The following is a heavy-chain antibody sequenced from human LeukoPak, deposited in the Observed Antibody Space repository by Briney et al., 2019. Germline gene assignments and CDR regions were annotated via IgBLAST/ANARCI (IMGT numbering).Heavy chain of an antibody. CDR1: GYTFTGYG. Sequence: ASVKVSCKASGYTFTGYGISWVRQAPGQGLEWMGWISAHSGNTNYAQKLQGRVTMTTDTSTSTAYMELRSLRSDDTAVYYCARDFVAGPSGARWFDPWGQGTLVTVSS. V-gene: IGHV1-18*04. D-gene: IGHD6-19*01. CDR3: ARDFVAGPSGARWFDP. J-gene: IGHJ5*02. CDR2: ISAHSGNT.